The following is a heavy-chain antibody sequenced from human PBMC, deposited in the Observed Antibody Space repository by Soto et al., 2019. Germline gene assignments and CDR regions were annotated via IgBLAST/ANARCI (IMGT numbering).Heavy chain of an antibody. J-gene: IGHJ4*02. Sequence: EVQRVETGGGLIQPGGSLRLSCAASGFTVSSNYMSWVRQAPGKGLEWVSVIYSGGSTYYADSVKGRFTISRDNSKNTLYLQMNSLRAEDTAVYYCARIHSSGWYWGYFDYWGQGTLVTVSS. CDR3: ARIHSSGWYWGYFDY. CDR1: GFTVSSNY. D-gene: IGHD6-19*01. CDR2: IYSGGST. V-gene: IGHV3-53*02.